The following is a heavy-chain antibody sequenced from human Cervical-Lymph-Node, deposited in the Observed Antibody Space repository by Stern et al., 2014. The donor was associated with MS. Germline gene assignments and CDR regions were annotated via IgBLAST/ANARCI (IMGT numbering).Heavy chain of an antibody. CDR1: GGTFSSYT. CDR2: IIPILGIA. D-gene: IGHD3-16*01. V-gene: IGHV1-69*09. J-gene: IGHJ4*02. Sequence: QVQLVQSGAEVKKPGSSVKVSCKASGGTFSSYTISWVRQAPGQGPEWMGRIIPILGIANYAQKFQGRVTITADKSTSTAYMELSSLRSEDTAVYYCASWSRLRLGESYYFDYWGQGTLVTVSS. CDR3: ASWSRLRLGESYYFDY.